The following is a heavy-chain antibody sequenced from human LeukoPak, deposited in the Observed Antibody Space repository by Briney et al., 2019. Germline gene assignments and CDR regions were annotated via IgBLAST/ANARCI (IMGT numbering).Heavy chain of an antibody. CDR1: GFTFSRYT. D-gene: IGHD3-10*01. Sequence: SGGSLRLSCAASGFTFSRYTMHWVRQAPGKGLEWVAVIWYDGGNKYYADSVKGRFTISRDNSKNTLHLQMNSLRAEDTAVYYCARDALGARGIGGGFDMWGQGTMVTVSS. V-gene: IGHV3-33*01. CDR2: IWYDGGNK. CDR3: ARDALGARGIGGGFDM. J-gene: IGHJ3*02.